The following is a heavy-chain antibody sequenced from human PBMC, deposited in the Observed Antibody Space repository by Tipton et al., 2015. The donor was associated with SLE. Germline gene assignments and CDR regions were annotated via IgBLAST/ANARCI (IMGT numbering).Heavy chain of an antibody. Sequence: TLSLTCTVSGGSISGHYWNWLRRPPGRGLEWIGEIYHSGSTNYNPSLKSRVSMSVDKSKNHFSLTMSSVTAADTAMYYCARVEGNYYDGGGYPVYLEQWGQGTL. CDR3: ARVEGNYYDGGGYPVYLEQ. V-gene: IGHV4-59*11. J-gene: IGHJ1*01. D-gene: IGHD3-22*01. CDR1: GGSISGHY. CDR2: IYHSGST.